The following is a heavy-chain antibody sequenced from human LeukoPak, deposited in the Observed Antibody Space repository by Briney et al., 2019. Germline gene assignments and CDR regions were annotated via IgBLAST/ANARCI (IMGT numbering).Heavy chain of an antibody. CDR3: ARGEQLVLDYYYYYYMDV. Sequence: SETLSLTCTVSGGSVSSCYWSWIRQPAGKGLEWIGRIHTSGSTNYNPSLKSRVTMSVDTSKNQFSLKLRSVTAADTAVYYCARGEQLVLDYYYYYYMDVWGKGTTVTVSS. CDR1: GGSVSSCY. J-gene: IGHJ6*03. D-gene: IGHD6-13*01. V-gene: IGHV4-4*07. CDR2: IHTSGST.